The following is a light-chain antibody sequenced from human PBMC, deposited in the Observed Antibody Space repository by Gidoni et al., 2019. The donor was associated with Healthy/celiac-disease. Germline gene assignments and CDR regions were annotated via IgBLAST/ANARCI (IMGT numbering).Light chain of an antibody. V-gene: IGKV1-5*03. J-gene: IGKJ1*01. CDR2: KAS. CDR1: QSISSW. CDR3: QQYNSYSSWT. Sequence: DIQMTQSPSTLSASVGDRVTITCRASQSISSWLAWYQQKPGKAPKLLIYKASSLESGVPSRFSGSGSGTEFTLTISSLQPDDLATYYCQQYNSYSSWTFGQGTKVEIK.